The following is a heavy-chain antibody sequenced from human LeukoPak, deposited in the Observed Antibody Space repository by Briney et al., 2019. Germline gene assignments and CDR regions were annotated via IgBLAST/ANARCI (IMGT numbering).Heavy chain of an antibody. J-gene: IGHJ6*02. CDR3: ARRVEHSSNGMDV. V-gene: IGHV3-21*01. Sequence: PGGSLRLSCSASGFTFSSYSMNWVRQAPGKGLEWVSSISSSGSYIYYADSVKGRFTISRDNAKNSLYLQMNSLRAEDTAVYYCARRVEHSSNGMDVWGQGTTVTVSS. CDR1: GFTFSSYS. CDR2: ISSSGSYI. D-gene: IGHD6-19*01.